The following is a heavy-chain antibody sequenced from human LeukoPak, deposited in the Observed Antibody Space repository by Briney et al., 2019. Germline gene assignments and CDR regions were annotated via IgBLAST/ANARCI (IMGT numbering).Heavy chain of an antibody. D-gene: IGHD3-10*01. Sequence: GRSLRLSCAASGFTFHDYAMHWVRQAPGKGLEWVSGISWNSGSIGYADSVKGRFTISRDNAKNSPYLQMNSLSAEDMALYYCAKVHYGSGSCYNGAFDIWGQGTMVTVSS. CDR2: ISWNSGSI. CDR3: AKVHYGSGSCYNGAFDI. J-gene: IGHJ3*02. V-gene: IGHV3-9*03. CDR1: GFTFHDYA.